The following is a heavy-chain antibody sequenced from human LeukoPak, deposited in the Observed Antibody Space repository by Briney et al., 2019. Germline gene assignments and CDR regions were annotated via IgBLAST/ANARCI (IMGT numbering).Heavy chain of an antibody. D-gene: IGHD3-22*01. Sequence: SETLSLTCTVSAYSISRGYYWGWIRQPPGKGLEWIGSIYHGGRTSYNPSLESRVTISVDTSKNQFSLKLTSVTAADTAVYYCAREGGGYYDSSGYSYWGQGTLVTVSS. CDR2: IYHGGRT. CDR3: AREGGGYYDSSGYSY. CDR1: AYSISRGYY. V-gene: IGHV4-38-2*02. J-gene: IGHJ4*02.